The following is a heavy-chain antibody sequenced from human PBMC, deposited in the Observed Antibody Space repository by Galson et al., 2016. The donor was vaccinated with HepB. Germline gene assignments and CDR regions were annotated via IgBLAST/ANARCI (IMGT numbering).Heavy chain of an antibody. Sequence: QSGAEVKKPGESLRISCKGSGYSFTTYWISWVRQMPGKGLEWMGRIDPSDSYTNYSPSFQGHVTISADKSISTAYLQWSSLKASDTAMYYCARNPTVNKGYYYYGMDVWGQGTTVTVSS. CDR3: ARNPTVNKGYYYYGMDV. D-gene: IGHD4-17*01. J-gene: IGHJ6*02. CDR1: GYSFTTYW. CDR2: IDPSDSYT. V-gene: IGHV5-10-1*01.